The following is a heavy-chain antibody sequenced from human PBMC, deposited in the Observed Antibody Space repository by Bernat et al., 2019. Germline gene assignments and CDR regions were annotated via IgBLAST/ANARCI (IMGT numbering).Heavy chain of an antibody. CDR3: ARRVDASASMDV. D-gene: IGHD3-10*01. V-gene: IGHV4-39*01. Sequence: QLQLQESGPGLVKPSETLSLTCSVSGGSIRSNDYFWGWIRQPPGKGLEWIGSIYYSGSTYYNPSLKSRVTMSVDTSRNRFSLKLSSVTAAESAVYYCARRVDASASMDVWGQGTTVTVSS. J-gene: IGHJ6*02. CDR1: GGSIRSNDYF. CDR2: IYYSGST.